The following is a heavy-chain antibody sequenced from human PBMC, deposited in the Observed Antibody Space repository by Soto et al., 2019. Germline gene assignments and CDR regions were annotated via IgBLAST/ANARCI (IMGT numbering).Heavy chain of an antibody. D-gene: IGHD6-13*01. J-gene: IGHJ4*02. V-gene: IGHV4-31*03. CDR3: ARLEQQLVLFDY. CDR2: IYYSGST. CDR1: GGSISSGGYY. Sequence: SETLSLTCTVSGGSISSGGYYWSWIRQHPGKGLEWIGYIYYSGSTYYNPSLKSRVTISVDTSKNQFSLKLSSVTAADTAVYYCARLEQQLVLFDYWGQGTLVTVSS.